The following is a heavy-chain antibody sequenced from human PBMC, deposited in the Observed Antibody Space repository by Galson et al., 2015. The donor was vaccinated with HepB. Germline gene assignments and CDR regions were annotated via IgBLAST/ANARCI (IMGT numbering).Heavy chain of an antibody. CDR1: GYTLTELS. Sequence: SVKVSCKVSGYTLTELSMHWVRQAPGKGLEWMGGFDPEDGETIYAQKFQGRVTMTEDTSTDTAYMELSSLRSEDTAVYYCATDPIVVVPADRRDQKLELHYWGQGTLVTVSS. D-gene: IGHD2-2*01. CDR2: FDPEDGET. J-gene: IGHJ4*02. V-gene: IGHV1-24*01. CDR3: ATDPIVVVPADRRDQKLELHY.